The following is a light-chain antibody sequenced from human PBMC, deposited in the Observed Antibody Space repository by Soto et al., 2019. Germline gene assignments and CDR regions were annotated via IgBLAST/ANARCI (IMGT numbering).Light chain of an antibody. CDR3: QQYGNSLPWT. Sequence: EIVLTQSPGTLSLSPGEGATLSCRASQIVSHNYLAWYQQKPCQAPRLLVYGASRRATGIPDRFSGSGSGTDFTLTISRLEPEDFAVYYCQQYGNSLPWTFGQGTKVEIK. J-gene: IGKJ1*01. CDR1: QIVSHNY. CDR2: GAS. V-gene: IGKV3-20*01.